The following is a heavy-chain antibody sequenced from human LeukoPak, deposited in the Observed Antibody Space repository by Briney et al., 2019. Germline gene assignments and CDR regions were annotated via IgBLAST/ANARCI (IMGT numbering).Heavy chain of an antibody. J-gene: IGHJ4*02. V-gene: IGHV4-38-2*02. Sequence: PSETLSLTCTVSGYSISSGYYCGWIRQPPGKGLEWIGSIYHSGSTYYNPSLKSRVTISVDTSKNQFSLKLSSVTAADTAVYYCARGSWGTVTTFYFDYWGQGTLVTVSS. CDR1: GYSISSGYY. D-gene: IGHD4-17*01. CDR2: IYHSGST. CDR3: ARGSWGTVTTFYFDY.